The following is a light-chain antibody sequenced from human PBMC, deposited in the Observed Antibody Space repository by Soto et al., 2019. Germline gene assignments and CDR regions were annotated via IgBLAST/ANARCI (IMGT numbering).Light chain of an antibody. CDR3: QQLNSYPRIT. Sequence: DFHFTHSPSFLSASVGDRVTITRRAIQGIISYLACYQEKPGKAPNLLIYAASTLQSGVPSRFSGSGSGTEFTLTINSLQPEDFATYYCQQLNSYPRITFGQGTRLEIK. CDR2: AAS. CDR1: QGIISY. V-gene: IGKV1-9*01. J-gene: IGKJ5*01.